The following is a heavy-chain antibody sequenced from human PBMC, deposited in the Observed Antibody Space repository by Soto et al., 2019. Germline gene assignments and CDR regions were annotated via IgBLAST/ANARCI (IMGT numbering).Heavy chain of an antibody. CDR3: ATPGLEMATIRGAFDI. D-gene: IGHD5-12*01. Sequence: PGGSLRLSCAASGFTFSSYGMHWVRQAPGKGLEWVAVILYDGSNKYYADSVKGRFTISRDNSKNTLYLQMNSLRAEDTAVYYCATPGLEMATIRGAFDIWGQGTMVTVSS. V-gene: IGHV3-30*03. CDR2: ILYDGSNK. CDR1: GFTFSSYG. J-gene: IGHJ3*02.